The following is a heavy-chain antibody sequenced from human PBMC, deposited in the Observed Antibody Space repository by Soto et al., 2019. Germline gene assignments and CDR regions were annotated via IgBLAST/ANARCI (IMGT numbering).Heavy chain of an antibody. CDR1: GGSISSSNW. D-gene: IGHD3-22*01. CDR3: ARWSLYYYDSSGYYNWFDP. J-gene: IGHJ5*02. CDR2: IYHSGST. Sequence: RSLTCAVSGGSISSSNWWSWVRQPPGKGLEWIGEIYHSGSTNYNPSLKSRVTISVDKSKNQFSLKLSSVTAADTAVYYCARWSLYYYDSSGYYNWFDPWGQGTLVTVSS. V-gene: IGHV4-4*02.